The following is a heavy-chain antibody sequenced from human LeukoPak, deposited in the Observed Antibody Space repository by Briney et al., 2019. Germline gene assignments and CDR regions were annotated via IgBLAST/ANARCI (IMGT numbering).Heavy chain of an antibody. Sequence: GGSLRLSCAASGFTFSSYAMSWVRQAPGKGLEWVSFIGTSSTPIYYADSVKGRFTISRDNTKNSLYLQMNSLKVEDTAIYYCARDNWIDCWGQGTLVTVSS. CDR3: ARDNWIDC. CDR1: GFTFSSYA. V-gene: IGHV3-48*04. CDR2: IGTSSTPI. J-gene: IGHJ5*01.